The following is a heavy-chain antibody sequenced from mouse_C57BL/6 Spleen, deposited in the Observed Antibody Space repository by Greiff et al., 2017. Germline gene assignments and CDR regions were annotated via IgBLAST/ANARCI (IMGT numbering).Heavy chain of an antibody. J-gene: IGHJ4*01. V-gene: IGHV1-43*01. D-gene: IGHD2-2*01. Sequence: EVQLQQSGPELVKPGASVKISCKASGYSFTGYYMHWVKQSSEKSLEWIGEINPSTGGTSYNQKFKGKATLTVDKSSSTAYMQLKSLTSEDSAVYYCAGDGYDGAYYAMDYWGQGTSVTVSS. CDR1: GYSFTGYY. CDR2: INPSTGGT. CDR3: AGDGYDGAYYAMDY.